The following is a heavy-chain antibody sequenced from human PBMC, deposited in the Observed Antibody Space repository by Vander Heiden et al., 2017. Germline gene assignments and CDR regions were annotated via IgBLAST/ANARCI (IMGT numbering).Heavy chain of an antibody. J-gene: IGHJ4*02. Sequence: QLQLQESGPGLVKPSETLSLTCTVSGGSISSTNYYWGWIRQPPGKGLEWIGSGYYSGSTFYNPSLKSRVTISVDTSKNQFPLKLSSVTAADTAVYYCARHLRSDFGDYNYFDYWGQGTLVTVSS. D-gene: IGHD4-17*01. CDR2: GYYSGST. CDR3: ARHLRSDFGDYNYFDY. CDR1: GGSISSTNYY. V-gene: IGHV4-39*01.